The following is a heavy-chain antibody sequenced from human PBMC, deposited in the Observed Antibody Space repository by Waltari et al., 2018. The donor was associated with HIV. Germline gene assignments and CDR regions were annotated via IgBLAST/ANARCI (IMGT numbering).Heavy chain of an antibody. CDR3: TTDLSGSSSWSSPFQH. CDR1: GFIISNAW. J-gene: IGHJ1*01. CDR2: RKSKTDGGTT. V-gene: IGHV3-15*01. D-gene: IGHD6-13*01. Sequence: EVQLVESGGGLVKPGGSLRLSCAASGFIISNAWMSWVSQAPGKGLEWGGGRKSKTDGGTTDYAAPVKGRFTISRDDSKNTLYLQMNSLKTEDTAVYYCTTDLSGSSSWSSPFQHWGQVTLVTVSS.